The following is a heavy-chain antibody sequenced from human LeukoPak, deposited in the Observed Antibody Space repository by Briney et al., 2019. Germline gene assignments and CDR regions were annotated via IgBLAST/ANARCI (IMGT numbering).Heavy chain of an antibody. CDR2: VYSTGSI. CDR3: ARAGEMGTIRFDS. D-gene: IGHD5-24*01. CDR1: GGSISSSSYC. V-gene: IGHV4-39*01. J-gene: IGHJ4*02. Sequence: SETLSLTCSVSGGSISSSSYCWGWVRQPPGKGLEWIGSVYSTGSIYYNPSLKIRLAISIDTSKNQFSLKLRSVTAADTAVYHCARAGEMGTIRFDSWGQGTLVSVSS.